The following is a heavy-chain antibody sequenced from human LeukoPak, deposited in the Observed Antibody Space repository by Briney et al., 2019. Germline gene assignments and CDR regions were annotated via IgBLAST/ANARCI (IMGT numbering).Heavy chain of an antibody. D-gene: IGHD3-22*01. CDR1: GFSFSNYA. J-gene: IGHJ3*02. CDR3: ARAPMSYDSSGFGGAFDI. CDR2: ISYDGTNK. Sequence: GGSLRLSWAAPGFSFSNYAMHWVRQAPGKGLAWVAVISYDGTNKYYADSVKGRFTISRDNSKNTMYLQMNSLRAEDTAMYYCARAPMSYDSSGFGGAFDIWGQGTMVTVSS. V-gene: IGHV3-30-3*01.